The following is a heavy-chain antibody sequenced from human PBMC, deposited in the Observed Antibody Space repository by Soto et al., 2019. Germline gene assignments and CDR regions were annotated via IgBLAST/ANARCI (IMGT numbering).Heavy chain of an antibody. CDR2: IYYSGST. D-gene: IGHD6-6*01. V-gene: IGHV4-30-4*01. J-gene: IGHJ6*02. CDR3: ARDWWVAARPKGDYYYGMDV. CDR1: GGSISSGDYY. Sequence: PSETLSLTCTVSGGSISSGDYYWSWIRQPPGKGLEWIGYIYYSGSTYYNPSLKSRVTISVDTSKNQFSLKLSSVTAADTAVYYCARDWWVAARPKGDYYYGMDVWGQGTTVTVSS.